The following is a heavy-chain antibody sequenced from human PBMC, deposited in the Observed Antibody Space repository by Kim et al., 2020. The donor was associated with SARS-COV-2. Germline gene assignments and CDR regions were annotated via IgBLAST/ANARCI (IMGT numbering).Heavy chain of an antibody. Sequence: ASVTVSCKASGYTFTSYYMHWVRQAPGQGLEWMGIINPSGGSTIYAQKFQGRVTMTRDTSTSTVYMELSSLRSEDTAVYYCAREGITIFGVVIIDYYGMDVWGQGTTVTVSS. CDR3: AREGITIFGVVIIDYYGMDV. V-gene: IGHV1-46*01. J-gene: IGHJ6*02. CDR2: INPSGGST. CDR1: GYTFTSYY. D-gene: IGHD3-3*01.